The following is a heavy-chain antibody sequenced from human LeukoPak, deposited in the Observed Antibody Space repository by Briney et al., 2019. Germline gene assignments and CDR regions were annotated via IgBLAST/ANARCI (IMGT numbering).Heavy chain of an antibody. Sequence: SETLSLTCTVSGGSISSSSYYWGWIRQPPGKVLEWIGSIYYSGSTYYNPSLKSRVTISVDTSKNQFSLKLSSVTAADTAVYYCARQGYDFWSGYLPWFDPWGQGTLVTVSS. CDR2: IYYSGST. CDR3: ARQGYDFWSGYLPWFDP. V-gene: IGHV4-39*01. D-gene: IGHD3-3*01. J-gene: IGHJ5*02. CDR1: GGSISSSSYY.